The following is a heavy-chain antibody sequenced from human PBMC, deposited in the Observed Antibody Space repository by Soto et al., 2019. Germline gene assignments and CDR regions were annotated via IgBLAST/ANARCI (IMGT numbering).Heavy chain of an antibody. CDR2: IKPDGSET. Sequence: EAQLVESGGDLVQPGGSLRLSCAASGFMFSDSWMNWVRQAPGKGLEWVANIKPDGSETAYVDSVKGRFTISRDNDKKVLYLQMTSLRVDDTAGDYCASEINPWGEGTLVTVSS. CDR1: GFMFSDSW. J-gene: IGHJ5*02. V-gene: IGHV3-7*05. CDR3: ASEINP.